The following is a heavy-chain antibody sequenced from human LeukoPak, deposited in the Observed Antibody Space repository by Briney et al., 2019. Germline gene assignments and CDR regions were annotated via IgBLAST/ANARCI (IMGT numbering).Heavy chain of an antibody. D-gene: IGHD6-19*01. V-gene: IGHV3-23*01. Sequence: GGSLRLSCAASGFTFSSYAMSWVRQAPGKGLEWVSSISGSGGSTYYEDSVKGRFTISRDNSKNTLDLQMNSLRAEDSAVYYCAKMKYQWLVRIYFDYWGQGTLVTVSS. CDR3: AKMKYQWLVRIYFDY. J-gene: IGHJ4*02. CDR2: ISGSGGST. CDR1: GFTFSSYA.